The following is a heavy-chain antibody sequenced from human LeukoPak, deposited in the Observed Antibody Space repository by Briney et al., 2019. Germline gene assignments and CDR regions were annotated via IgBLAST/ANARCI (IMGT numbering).Heavy chain of an antibody. V-gene: IGHV1-18*01. CDR2: ISAYNGDT. Sequence: ASVKVSCKASGYTFTNYGISWVRQAPGQGLEWMALISAYNGDTDYVQNFQGRVTVTADTSTSTAYMELRSLISDDTAVYYCARSGCSAGSCYSQTVKFDSWGQGTLVTVSS. CDR3: ARSGCSAGSCYSQTVKFDS. J-gene: IGHJ4*02. D-gene: IGHD2-15*01. CDR1: GYTFTNYG.